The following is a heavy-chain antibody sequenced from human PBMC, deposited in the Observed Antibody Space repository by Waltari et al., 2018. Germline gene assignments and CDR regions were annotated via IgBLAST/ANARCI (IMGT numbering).Heavy chain of an antibody. CDR3: ARVKWYFDL. CDR1: VFTYSIFW. CDR2: IKTDGSEI. V-gene: IGHV3-7*01. Sequence: EVPMVEAGGGLVHPGGSLSHSGAASVFTYSIFWGGWFRQPPGKGREWVARIKTDGSEIQYVDSVKGRFTISRDNAENSLYLQMSSLRAEDTAMYYCARVKWYFDLWGRGTLVTVSS. J-gene: IGHJ2*01.